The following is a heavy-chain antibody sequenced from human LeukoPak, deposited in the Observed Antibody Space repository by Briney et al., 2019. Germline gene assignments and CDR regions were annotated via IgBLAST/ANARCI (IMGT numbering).Heavy chain of an antibody. Sequence: PGGSLRLSCAVSGITLSNHGMSWVRQAPGKGLEWVAGISDSGGSTKYADSVKGRFTISRDNPKNTLSLQMSSLRAEDTAVYFCAKRGVVIRVFLVGFHKEAYYFDSWGQGALVTVSS. D-gene: IGHD3-10*01. V-gene: IGHV3-23*01. J-gene: IGHJ4*02. CDR1: GITLSNHG. CDR3: AKRGVVIRVFLVGFHKEAYYFDS. CDR2: ISDSGGST.